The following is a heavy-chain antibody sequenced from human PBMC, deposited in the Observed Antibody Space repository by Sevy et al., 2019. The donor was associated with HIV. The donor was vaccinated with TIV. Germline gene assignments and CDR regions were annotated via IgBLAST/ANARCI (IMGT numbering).Heavy chain of an antibody. J-gene: IGHJ4*02. CDR2: FDPEDGET. CDR1: GYTLTELS. D-gene: IGHD3-22*01. CDR3: TTIEYFYDSSTYLNGDY. Sequence: ASVKVSCKVSGYTLTELSMHWVRQAPGKGLEWMGGFDPEDGETIYAQKFQGRVTMTEDTSTDTAYMELSSLKSEDTAVYYCTTIEYFYDSSTYLNGDYWGQGTLVTVSS. V-gene: IGHV1-24*01.